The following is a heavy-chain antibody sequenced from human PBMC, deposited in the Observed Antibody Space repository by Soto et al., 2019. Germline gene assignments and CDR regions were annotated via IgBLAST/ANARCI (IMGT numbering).Heavy chain of an antibody. J-gene: IGHJ5*02. CDR3: ARDEGATSNWFDP. V-gene: IGHV3-33*01. D-gene: IGHD1-26*01. CDR2: IWYDGSNK. CDR1: GFTFSSYG. Sequence: PWGSLRLSCAASGFTFSSYGMHWVRQAPGKGLEWVAVIWYDGSNKYYADSVKGRFTISRDNSKNTLYLQMKSLRAEDTAVYYCARDEGATSNWFDPWGQGTLVTVSS.